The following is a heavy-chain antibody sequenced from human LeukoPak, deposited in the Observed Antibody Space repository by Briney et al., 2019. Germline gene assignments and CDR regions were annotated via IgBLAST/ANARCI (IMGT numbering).Heavy chain of an antibody. J-gene: IGHJ5*02. CDR3: ARDNSVGDTAWWFDP. D-gene: IGHD1-26*01. CDR2: INPSGSST. CDR1: GYSFTSYY. V-gene: IGHV1-46*01. Sequence: GSVKVSCKASGYSFTSYYMHWVRQAPGQGLEWMGLINPSGSSTSYAQKFQGRLSLTRDMSTSTDYMELSSLTSDDTAVYYCARDNSVGDTAWWFDPWGQGTLVTVSS.